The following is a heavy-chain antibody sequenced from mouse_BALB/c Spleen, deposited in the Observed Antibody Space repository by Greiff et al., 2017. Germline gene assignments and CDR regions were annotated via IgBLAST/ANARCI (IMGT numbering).Heavy chain of an antibody. CDR3: NVQFITTATGADY. J-gene: IGHJ2*01. CDR2: IDPENGDT. V-gene: IGHV14-4*02. Sequence: EVQLQQSGAELVRSGASVKLSCTASGFNIKDYYMHWVKQRPEQGLEWIGWIDPENGDTEYAPKFQGKATMTADTSSNTAYLQLSSLTSEDTAVYYCNVQFITTATGADYWGQGTTLTVSS. D-gene: IGHD1-2*01. CDR1: GFNIKDYY.